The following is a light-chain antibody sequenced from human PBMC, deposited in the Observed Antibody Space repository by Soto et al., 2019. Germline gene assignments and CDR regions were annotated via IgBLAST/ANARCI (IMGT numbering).Light chain of an antibody. CDR2: AAS. Sequence: DIQMTQSPSSLSASVEDRVIITCRASQSISNHLNWYQQKPGKAPKLLIFAASSLQSGVPSRFSGSGSGTDFTLTISSLQAEDVAVYYCQQYYNTPLTFGGGTKVDIK. V-gene: IGKV1-39*01. CDR3: QQYYNTPLT. CDR1: QSISNH. J-gene: IGKJ4*01.